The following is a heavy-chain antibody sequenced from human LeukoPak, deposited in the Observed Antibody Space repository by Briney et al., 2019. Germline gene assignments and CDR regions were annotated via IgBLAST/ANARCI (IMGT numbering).Heavy chain of an antibody. D-gene: IGHD3-3*01. Sequence: GGSLRLSCAASGFTFSSYAMSWVRQAPGKGLEWVSAISRSGGSTYYADSVKGWFTISRDNSKNTLYLQMNSLRAEDTAVYYCAKEGSGYYLTYYYYYYMDVWGKGTTVTVS. CDR3: AKEGSGYYLTYYYYYYMDV. CDR1: GFTFSSYA. J-gene: IGHJ6*03. CDR2: ISRSGGST. V-gene: IGHV3-23*01.